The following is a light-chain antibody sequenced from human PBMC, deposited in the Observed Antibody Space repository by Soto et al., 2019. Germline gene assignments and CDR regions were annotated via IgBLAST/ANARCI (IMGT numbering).Light chain of an antibody. Sequence: QSVLTQPPSVSAAPGQKVTISCSGSSSNIWNNYVSWYQQLPGTAPKLLIYDNNKRPSGIPDRFSGYKSGTSATLGITGFQNEYEADYYCGTWDSSLSAVVFGGGTKLTVL. CDR1: SSNIWNNY. V-gene: IGLV1-51*01. J-gene: IGLJ2*01. CDR2: DNN. CDR3: GTWDSSLSAVV.